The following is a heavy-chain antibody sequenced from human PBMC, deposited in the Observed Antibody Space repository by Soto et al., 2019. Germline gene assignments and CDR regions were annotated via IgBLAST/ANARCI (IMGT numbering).Heavy chain of an antibody. CDR1: GFSLSNARMG. D-gene: IGHD4-17*01. Sequence: SGPTLVNPTETLTLTCTVSGFSLSNARMGVSWIRQPPGKALEWLAHIFSNDEKSYSTSLKSRLTISKDTSKSQVVLTMINMDPVDTATYYCARIRDTVTTLDYWGQGTLVTVSS. CDR2: IFSNDEK. V-gene: IGHV2-26*01. J-gene: IGHJ4*02. CDR3: ARIRDTVTTLDY.